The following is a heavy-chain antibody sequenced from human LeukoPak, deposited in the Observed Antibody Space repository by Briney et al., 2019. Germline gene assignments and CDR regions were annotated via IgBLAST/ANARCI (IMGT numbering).Heavy chain of an antibody. V-gene: IGHV3-9*01. CDR3: ARDSVNYYDSGGYSGGLDS. J-gene: IGHJ4*02. CDR1: GFIFNNYA. Sequence: GRSLRLSCAGSGFIFNNYAMHWVRQPPGKGLEWVSGISWNSGSIDYADSVKGRFTISRDNAKNSLYLQMNSLRAEDTAVYYCARDSVNYYDSGGYSGGLDSWGQGTLVTVSS. D-gene: IGHD3-22*01. CDR2: ISWNSGSI.